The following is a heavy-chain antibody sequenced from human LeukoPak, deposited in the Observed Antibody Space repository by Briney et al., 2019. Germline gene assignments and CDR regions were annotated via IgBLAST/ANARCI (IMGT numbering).Heavy chain of an antibody. CDR2: INRDGGFI. V-gene: IGHV3-74*01. CDR3: VRDAYGPDDS. D-gene: IGHD3-10*01. Sequence: PGGSLRLSCAVSGFTFSRYWMHWVRQAPGKGLVWVSRINRDGGFINYAGSVGGRLTISRDNGKSTLYLQMNSLRAEDMAVYYCVRDAYGPDDSWGQGTLVTVSS. J-gene: IGHJ5*01. CDR1: GFTFSRYW.